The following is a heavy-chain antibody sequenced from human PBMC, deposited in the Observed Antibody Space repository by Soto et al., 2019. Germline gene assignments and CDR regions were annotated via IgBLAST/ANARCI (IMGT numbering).Heavy chain of an antibody. Sequence: PSETLSLTCTVSGGSISSSSYYWGWIRQSPGKGLEWIGYIYYRGSTDYNPSLKSRVTMSVDMSKNQFSLNLNSVTAADTAVYYCARDFIVGAPDYFDYWGQGTLVTVSS. D-gene: IGHD1-26*01. J-gene: IGHJ4*02. CDR2: IYYRGST. V-gene: IGHV4-61*05. CDR1: GGSISSSSYY. CDR3: ARDFIVGAPDYFDY.